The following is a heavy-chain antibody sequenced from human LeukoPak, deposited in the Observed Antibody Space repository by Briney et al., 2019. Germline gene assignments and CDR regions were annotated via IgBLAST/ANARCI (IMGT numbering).Heavy chain of an antibody. CDR2: IYYSGST. CDR3: ARCIAAAGTYYYYYMDV. Sequence: SETLSLTCTVSGGSISSSSYYWGWIRQPPGKGLEWIGNIYYSGSTYYKPSLKSRVTISLDTPKNQFSLKLSSVTAADTAVYYCARCIAAAGTYYYYYMDVWGKGTTVTVSS. V-gene: IGHV4-39*07. J-gene: IGHJ6*03. CDR1: GGSISSSSYY. D-gene: IGHD6-13*01.